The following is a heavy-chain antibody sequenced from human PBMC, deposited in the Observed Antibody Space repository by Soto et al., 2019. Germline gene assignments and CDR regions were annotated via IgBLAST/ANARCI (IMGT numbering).Heavy chain of an antibody. V-gene: IGHV3-30-3*01. CDR3: VRGDREDIAVVIGARPGDYGMDV. D-gene: IGHD2-15*01. CDR2: ISYSGDRK. Sequence: QVQLVESGGGVVQPGRSLRLSCAASGLIFNNYAMHWVRQAPGKGLEWVAAISYSGDRKVNVDSVKCRFPISRDNSKNTVYLKMDSLRAEDTAVYYCVRGDREDIAVVIGARPGDYGMDVWGHGTTVTVSS. CDR1: GLIFNNYA. J-gene: IGHJ6*02.